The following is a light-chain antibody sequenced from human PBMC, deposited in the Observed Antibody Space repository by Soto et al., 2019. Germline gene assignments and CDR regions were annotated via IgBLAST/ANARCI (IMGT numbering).Light chain of an antibody. J-gene: IGLJ2*01. Sequence: QSALTQPASVSGSPGQSITISCTGTSSDVGRYNYVSWYQHHPGKAPKLLIYEVTNRPSGVSNRFSGSKSGNTASLTISGLQAEDEADYYCKSFTASDTLVFGAGTKQTVL. CDR2: EVT. CDR1: SSDVGRYNY. CDR3: KSFTASDTLV. V-gene: IGLV2-14*01.